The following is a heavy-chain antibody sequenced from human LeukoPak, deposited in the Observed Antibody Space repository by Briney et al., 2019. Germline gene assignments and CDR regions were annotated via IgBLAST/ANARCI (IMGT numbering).Heavy chain of an antibody. D-gene: IGHD6-13*01. CDR3: ARSKISSGWYMDFDY. CDR1: GYTFTGCY. CDR2: INPNSGGT. J-gene: IGHJ4*02. Sequence: ASVKVSCKASGYTFTGCYMHWVRQAPGQGLEWMGWINPNSGGTNYAQKFQGWVTMTRDTSISTAYMELSRLRSDDTAVYYCARSKISSGWYMDFDYWGQGTLVTVSS. V-gene: IGHV1-2*04.